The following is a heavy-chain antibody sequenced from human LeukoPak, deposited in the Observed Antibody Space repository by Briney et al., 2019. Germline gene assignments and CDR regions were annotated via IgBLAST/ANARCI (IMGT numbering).Heavy chain of an antibody. J-gene: IGHJ4*02. CDR3: AKQSVATTPFDY. CDR2: IFYSGST. V-gene: IGHV4-59*08. Sequence: SETLSLTCTVSGGSISGYYWSWIRQPPGKGLECIGYIFYSGSTNYNPSFKSRVSISLDTSKNQFSLNLISVAAADTAVYYCAKQSVATTPFDYWGQGTLVTVSS. CDR1: GGSISGYY. D-gene: IGHD1-26*01.